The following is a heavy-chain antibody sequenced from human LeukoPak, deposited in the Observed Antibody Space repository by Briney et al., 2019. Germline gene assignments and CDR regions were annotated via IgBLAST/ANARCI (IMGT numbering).Heavy chain of an antibody. CDR3: ARGRIASGYDSSGYYHRYFDY. J-gene: IGHJ4*02. D-gene: IGHD3-22*01. CDR1: GFTFTDTY. CDR2: ISPSGTDI. Sequence: GGSLRLSCAVSGFTFTDTYMTWIRQAPGKGLESLSYISPSGTDISYADSVKGRFTISRDNAKNSLYLQMNSLRAEDTAVYYCARGRIASGYDSSGYYHRYFDYWGQGTLVTVSS. V-gene: IGHV3-11*04.